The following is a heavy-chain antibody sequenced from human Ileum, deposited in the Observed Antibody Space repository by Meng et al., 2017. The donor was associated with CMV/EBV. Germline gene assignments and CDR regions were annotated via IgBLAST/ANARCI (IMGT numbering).Heavy chain of an antibody. V-gene: IGHV3-7*01. CDR3: ARDRRCSGGSCYPPGWFDP. J-gene: IGHJ5*02. CDR1: FSSYW. D-gene: IGHD2-15*01. CDR2: IKQDGSEK. Sequence: FSSYWMSWVRQAPGKGLEWVANIKQDGSEKYYVDSVKGRFTISRDNAKNSLYLQMNSLRAEDTAVYYCARDRRCSGGSCYPPGWFDPWGQGTLVTVSS.